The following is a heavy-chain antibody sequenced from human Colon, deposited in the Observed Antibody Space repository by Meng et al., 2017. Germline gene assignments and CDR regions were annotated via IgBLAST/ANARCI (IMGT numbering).Heavy chain of an antibody. CDR2: ISTSSRYI. Sequence: GGSLRLSCAASGFAFSSYSMNWVRQAAGKGLEWVSSISTSSRYIFYADSVKGRFTISRDNAKNSLYLQMNSLRAEDTAVYYCARGADGSGSYYKIAYWGQGTLVTVSS. CDR1: GFAFSSYS. J-gene: IGHJ4*02. D-gene: IGHD3-10*01. V-gene: IGHV3-21*01. CDR3: ARGADGSGSYYKIAY.